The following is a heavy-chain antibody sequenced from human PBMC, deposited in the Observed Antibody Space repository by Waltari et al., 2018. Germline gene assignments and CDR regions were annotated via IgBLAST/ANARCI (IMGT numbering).Heavy chain of an antibody. CDR3: ARDWAAVADYYFDY. D-gene: IGHD6-19*01. CDR1: GGSISSYY. Sequence: QVQLQESGPGLVKPSETLSLTCTVSGGSISSYYWSWIRQPAGKGLEWIGRIYSSGSTNSTPPLGSRVTMSVDTSKNQFSLKLNSVTGADTAVYYCARDWAAVADYYFDYWGQGTLVTVSS. J-gene: IGHJ4*02. CDR2: IYSSGST. V-gene: IGHV4-4*07.